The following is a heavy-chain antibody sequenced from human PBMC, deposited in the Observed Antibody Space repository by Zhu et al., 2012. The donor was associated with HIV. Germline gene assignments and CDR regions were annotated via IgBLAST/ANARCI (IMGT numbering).Heavy chain of an antibody. D-gene: IGHD5-24*01. J-gene: IGHJ2*01. CDR3: AREPEDGYNYWYFDL. V-gene: IGHV4-59*01. CDR2: IYYSGST. Sequence: QVQLQESGPGLVKPSETLSLTCTVSDGSISSYYWSWIRQPPGKGLEWIGYIYYSGSTNYNPSLKSRVTISVDTSKNQFSLKLSSVTAADTAVYYCAREPEDGYNYWYFDLVGPWHPGRCLL. CDR1: DGSISSYY.